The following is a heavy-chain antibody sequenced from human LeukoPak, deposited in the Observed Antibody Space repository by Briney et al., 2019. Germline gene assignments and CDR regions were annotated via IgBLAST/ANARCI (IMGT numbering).Heavy chain of an antibody. J-gene: IGHJ4*02. V-gene: IGHV4-39*07. D-gene: IGHD3-10*01. CDR1: GGSISSSSYY. CDR2: IYYSGST. Sequence: SETLSLTCTVSGGSISSSSYYWGWIRQPPGKGLEWIGSIYYSGSTYYNPSLKSRVTVSVDTSKNQFSLKLSSVTAADTAVYYCARVPRNTMVRGVSITSFDYWGQGTLVTVSS. CDR3: ARVPRNTMVRGVSITSFDY.